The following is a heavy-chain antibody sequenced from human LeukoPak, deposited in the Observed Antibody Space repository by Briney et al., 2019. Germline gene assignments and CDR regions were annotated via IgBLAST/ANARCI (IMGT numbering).Heavy chain of an antibody. Sequence: GGSLRLSCAASGFTFSSYAMSWVRQAPGKGLEWVSAISGSGGSTYYADSVKGRFTISRDNSKNTLYLQMNSLRAEDTAVYYCANSDYGDYFSHREYFQHWGQGTLVTVSS. CDR1: GFTFSSYA. CDR3: ANSDYGDYFSHREYFQH. CDR2: ISGSGGST. J-gene: IGHJ1*01. D-gene: IGHD4-17*01. V-gene: IGHV3-23*01.